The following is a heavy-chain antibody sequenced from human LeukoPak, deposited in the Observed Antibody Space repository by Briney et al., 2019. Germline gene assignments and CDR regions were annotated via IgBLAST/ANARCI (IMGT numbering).Heavy chain of an antibody. J-gene: IGHJ4*02. D-gene: IGHD6-13*01. CDR3: AHRLGSTWDIDY. CDR1: GFSLSTSGVG. CDR2: IYWNDDK. Sequence: SGPTLVNPTQTLTLTCTFSGFSLSTSGVGVGWIRQPPGKALEWLALIYWNDDKRYSPSLKSRLTITKDTSKNQVVLTMTNMDPVDTATYYYAHRLGSTWDIDYWGQGTLVTVSS. V-gene: IGHV2-5*01.